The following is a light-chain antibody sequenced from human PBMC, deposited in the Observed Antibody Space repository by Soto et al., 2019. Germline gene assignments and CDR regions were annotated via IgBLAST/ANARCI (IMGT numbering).Light chain of an antibody. CDR3: TAYVGSNIWV. CDR1: SSDVGAYKY. Sequence: QSALTQPPSASGSPGQSVTISCTGTSSDVGAYKYVSWYQQYPGKAPKLMIYEVSKRPAGVPDRFSGSKSGNSASLNVSRLQAEDEADYYCTAYVGSNIWVFGGGTKLTVL. V-gene: IGLV2-8*01. J-gene: IGLJ3*02. CDR2: EVS.